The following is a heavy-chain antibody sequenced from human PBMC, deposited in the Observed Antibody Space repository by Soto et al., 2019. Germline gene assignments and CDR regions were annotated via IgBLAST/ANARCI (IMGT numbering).Heavy chain of an antibody. CDR2: INSDGSST. D-gene: IGHD1-1*01. Sequence: WGSLRLSCAASGFTFSSYWMHWVRQAPGKGLVWVSRINSDGSSTSYADSVKGRFTISRDNAKNTLYLQMNSLRAEDTAVYYCARHKFHWKHHRNPSPIEYWGQGTLVTVSA. CDR1: GFTFSSYW. CDR3: ARHKFHWKHHRNPSPIEY. J-gene: IGHJ4*02. V-gene: IGHV3-74*01.